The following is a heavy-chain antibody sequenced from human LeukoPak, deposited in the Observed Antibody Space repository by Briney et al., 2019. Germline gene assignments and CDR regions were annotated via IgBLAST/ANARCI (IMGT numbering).Heavy chain of an antibody. J-gene: IGHJ4*02. D-gene: IGHD3-22*01. CDR1: GFTFSSYW. V-gene: IGHV3-7*01. CDR3: ARDSVHGYYDSSGYSALFDY. CDR2: IKQDGNEK. Sequence: GGSLRLSCAASGFTFSSYWMSWVRQAPGKGLEWVANIKQDGNEKYYVDSVKGRFTISRDNAKNSLYLQMNSLRAEDTAVYYCARDSVHGYYDSSGYSALFDYWGQGTLVTVSS.